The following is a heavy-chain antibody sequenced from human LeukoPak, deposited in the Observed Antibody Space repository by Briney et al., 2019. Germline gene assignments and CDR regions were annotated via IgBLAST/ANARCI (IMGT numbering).Heavy chain of an antibody. Sequence: GGSLRLSCAASGFTFSSYSMNWVRQAPGKGLEWVSSISSSSSYIYYADSVKGRFTISRDNAKNSLYLQMNSLRAEDTAVYCCARGAGATRKIDYWGQGTLVTVSS. V-gene: IGHV3-21*01. CDR2: ISSSSSYI. J-gene: IGHJ4*02. CDR1: GFTFSSYS. D-gene: IGHD1-26*01. CDR3: ARGAGATRKIDY.